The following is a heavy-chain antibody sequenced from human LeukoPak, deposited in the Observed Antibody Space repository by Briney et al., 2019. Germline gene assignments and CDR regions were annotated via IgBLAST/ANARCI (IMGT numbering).Heavy chain of an antibody. CDR1: GFNFNNYN. V-gene: IGHV3-48*01. D-gene: IGHD6-13*01. Sequence: QTGGSLRLSCAASGFNFNNYNMNWVRQAPGKGLEWVSYITLSSSSIYYADSVKGRFTISRDNAKNSLYLQMNSLRAEDTAVYYCAREPTYSSSWYTSCDYWGQGTLVTVSS. J-gene: IGHJ4*02. CDR3: AREPTYSSSWYTSCDY. CDR2: ITLSSSSI.